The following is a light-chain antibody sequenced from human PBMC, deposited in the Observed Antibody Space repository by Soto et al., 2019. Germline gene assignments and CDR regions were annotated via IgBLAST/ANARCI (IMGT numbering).Light chain of an antibody. CDR2: KAS. J-gene: IGKJ1*01. V-gene: IGKV1-5*03. CDR1: QSISAW. Sequence: DIQMTQSPSTLSASVGDSVSINCRASQSISAWLAWYQQKPGKAPRLLIYKASTLEIGVPSRFSGSGSGTEFTLTISSLQPDDVAIYYCQQYNDCSWTFGQGNKVYLK. CDR3: QQYNDCSWT.